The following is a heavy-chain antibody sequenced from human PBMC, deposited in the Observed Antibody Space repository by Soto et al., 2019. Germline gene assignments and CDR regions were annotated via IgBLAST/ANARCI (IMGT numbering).Heavy chain of an antibody. CDR2: TYFRSKWYS. J-gene: IGHJ4*02. CDR3: ARLIGNSWFIG. Sequence: QVQLQQSGPGLVKPSQTLSLTCAISGDSVSSNSVTWNWIRQSPSSGLEWLGRTYFRSKWYSDYAESVKSRIVSDPDTSRNQFTLQLNSVTPDDTAVYYCARLIGNSWFIGWGQGSLGTVSS. CDR1: GDSVSSNSVT. D-gene: IGHD2-15*01. V-gene: IGHV6-1*01.